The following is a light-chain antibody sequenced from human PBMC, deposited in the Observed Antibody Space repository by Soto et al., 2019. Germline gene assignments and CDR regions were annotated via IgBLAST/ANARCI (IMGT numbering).Light chain of an antibody. V-gene: IGLV2-11*01. J-gene: IGLJ1*01. CDR1: SSDVGGYDY. Sequence: QSALTQPRSVSGSPGQSVTISCTGTSSDVGGYDYVSWYQQHPGKAPKLMVYDVSARPSGVPDRFSGSKSGNTASLTISGLHVEDEADYYCSSYAGSYTSVFGTGTKLTVL. CDR3: SSYAGSYTSV. CDR2: DVS.